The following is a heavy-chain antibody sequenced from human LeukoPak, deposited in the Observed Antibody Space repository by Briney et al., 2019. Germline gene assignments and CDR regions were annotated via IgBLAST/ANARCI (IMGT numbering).Heavy chain of an antibody. V-gene: IGHV1-69*05. J-gene: IGHJ4*02. CDR3: ARGMYYYDSSGPSGVDY. D-gene: IGHD3-22*01. Sequence: SVKVSCKASGGTFSSYAISWLRQAPGQGLEWMGGIIPIFGTANYAQKFQGRVTITTDESTSTAYMELSSLRSEDTAVYYCARGMYYYDSSGPSGVDYWGQGTLVTVSS. CDR2: IIPIFGTA. CDR1: GGTFSSYA.